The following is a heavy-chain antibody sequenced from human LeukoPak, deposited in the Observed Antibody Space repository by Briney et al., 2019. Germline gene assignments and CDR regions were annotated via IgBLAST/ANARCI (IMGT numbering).Heavy chain of an antibody. J-gene: IGHJ4*02. CDR3: ATDLGSSPFDY. CDR2: IWADGSNK. CDR1: GFTFSSYG. Sequence: GGSLRLSCAASGFTFSSYGMHWVRQAPGEGLEWVAVIWADGSNKIYADSVKGRFTISKDNSKNTLSLQMNSLRTDDTAVYYCATDLGSSPFDYWGQGTLATVSS. V-gene: IGHV3-33*01. D-gene: IGHD7-27*01.